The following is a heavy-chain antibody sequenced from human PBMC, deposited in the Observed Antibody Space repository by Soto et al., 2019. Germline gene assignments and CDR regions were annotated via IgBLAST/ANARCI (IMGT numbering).Heavy chain of an antibody. V-gene: IGHV4-34*01. J-gene: IGHJ5*02. CDR2: INHSGST. CDR3: ARGSPFIVVVVAAISWFDP. D-gene: IGHD2-15*01. CDR1: GGSFSGYY. Sequence: SETLSLTCAVYGGSFSGYYWSWIRQPPGKGLEWIGEINHSGSTNYNPSLKSRVTISVDTSKNQFSLKLSSVTAADTAVYYCARGSPFIVVVVAAISWFDPWGQGTLVTVSS.